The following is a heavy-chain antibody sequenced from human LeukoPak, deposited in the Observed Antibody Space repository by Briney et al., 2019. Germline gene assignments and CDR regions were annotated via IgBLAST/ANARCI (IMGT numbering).Heavy chain of an antibody. CDR1: GGSISSSSYY. Sequence: KPSETLSLTCTVSGGSISSSSYYWGWIRQPPGKGLEWIGSIYYSGSTYYNPSLKSRVTISVDTSKNQFSLKLSSVTAADTAVYYCARVKRDTARYSSSPHHFDYWGQGTLVTVSS. CDR2: IYYSGST. CDR3: ARVKRDTARYSSSPHHFDY. D-gene: IGHD6-6*01. V-gene: IGHV4-39*07. J-gene: IGHJ4*02.